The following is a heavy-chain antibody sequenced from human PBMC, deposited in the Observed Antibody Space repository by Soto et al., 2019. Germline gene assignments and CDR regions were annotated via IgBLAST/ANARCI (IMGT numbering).Heavy chain of an antibody. J-gene: IGHJ6*03. D-gene: IGHD5-12*01. V-gene: IGHV1-46*03. Sequence: ASVKVSCKASGYTFTSYYMHWVRQAPGQGLEWMGIINPSGGRTTYAQKFQGRVTVTRDTSTTTVYMELSGLRSEDTAVYYCARGNIIVATIRDYYYYYMDVWGKGTTVTVS. CDR1: GYTFTSYY. CDR2: INPSGGRT. CDR3: ARGNIIVATIRDYYYYYMDV.